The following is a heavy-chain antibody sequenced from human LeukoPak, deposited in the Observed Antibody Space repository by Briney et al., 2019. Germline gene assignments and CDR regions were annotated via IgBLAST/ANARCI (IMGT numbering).Heavy chain of an antibody. CDR1: GLTFSSYE. CDR2: ISSRSSDI. CDR3: ARALYYDILTGYQTHTYYFDY. J-gene: IGHJ4*02. Sequence: GGSLRLSCTASGLTFSSYEMNFVRQAPGKGLEWVSSISSRSSDIYYADSVKGRFTISRDNARNSLYLQMSSLRAEDTAVYYCARALYYDILTGYQTHTYYFDYWGQGTLVTVSS. D-gene: IGHD3-9*01. V-gene: IGHV3-21*01.